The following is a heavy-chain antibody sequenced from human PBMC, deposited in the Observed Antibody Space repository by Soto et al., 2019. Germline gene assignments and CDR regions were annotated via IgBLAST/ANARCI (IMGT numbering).Heavy chain of an antibody. CDR1: GYTFTSYD. D-gene: IGHD2-21*02. Sequence: QVQLVQSGAEVKRPGASVKVSCKASGYTFTSYDINWVRQATGQGLEWMGWMNPNSGNTGYAQKFQGRVTMTRNTSISTAYMELSSLRSEDTAVYYCARGATAVVTPHFDYWGQGTLVTVSS. CDR2: MNPNSGNT. V-gene: IGHV1-8*01. CDR3: ARGATAVVTPHFDY. J-gene: IGHJ4*02.